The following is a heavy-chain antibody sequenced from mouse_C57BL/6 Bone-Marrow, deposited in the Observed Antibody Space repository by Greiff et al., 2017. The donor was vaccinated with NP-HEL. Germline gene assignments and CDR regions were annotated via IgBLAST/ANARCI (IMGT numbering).Heavy chain of an antibody. J-gene: IGHJ3*01. D-gene: IGHD4-1*01. V-gene: IGHV1-81*01. CDR1: GYTFTSYG. CDR3: ARSLTVFFAY. CDR2: IYPRSGNT. Sequence: VQLQQSGAELARPGASVKLSCKASGYTFTSYGISWVKQRTGQGLEWIGEIYPRSGNTYYNEMLTGKATLTADKSSSTAYMELRSLTSEDSAVYFCARSLTVFFAYWGQGTLVTVSA.